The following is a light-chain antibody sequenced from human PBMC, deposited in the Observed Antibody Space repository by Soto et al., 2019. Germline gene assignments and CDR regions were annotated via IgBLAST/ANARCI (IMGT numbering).Light chain of an antibody. CDR3: QQYGNAPTT. J-gene: IGKJ5*01. Sequence: ETVLTHSPGTLSLSPGETATLSCRGAQTVYSSLLAWYPQKPGQAPRILIYCGSSRGTGIPDRLSGSGSWTDFTLPIIRVEAEEFSVYHCQQYGNAPTTFGQGTRVEI. V-gene: IGKV3-20*01. CDR2: CGS. CDR1: QTVYSSL.